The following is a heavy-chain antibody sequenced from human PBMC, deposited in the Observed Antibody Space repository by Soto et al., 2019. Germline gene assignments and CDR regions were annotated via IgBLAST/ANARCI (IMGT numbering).Heavy chain of an antibody. J-gene: IGHJ6*03. CDR1: GYTFTSYD. V-gene: IGHV1-8*01. CDR3: ARDTRPPYDFWSLRSRPYYYYMDV. D-gene: IGHD3-3*01. Sequence: GASVKVSCKASGYTFTSYDINWVRQATGQGLEWMGWMNPNSGNTGYAQKFQGRVTMTRNTSISTAYMELRSLRSDDTAVYYCARDTRPPYDFWSLRSRPYYYYMDVWGKGTTVTVSS. CDR2: MNPNSGNT.